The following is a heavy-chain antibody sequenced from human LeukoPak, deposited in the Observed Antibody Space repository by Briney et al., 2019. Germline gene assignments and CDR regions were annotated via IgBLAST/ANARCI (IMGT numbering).Heavy chain of an antibody. CDR3: ARRPYWYFDL. V-gene: IGHV4-59*01. CDR2: IYYIGNT. CDR1: GGSTSSYY. Sequence: KASETLSLTCTVSGGSTSSYYWSWIRQPPGKGLEWIGYIYYIGNTNYKPSLQTRVTISVDTSKNQCSLKLSSVTAAGTAVYYCARRPYWYFDLWGRGTLVTVSS. J-gene: IGHJ2*01.